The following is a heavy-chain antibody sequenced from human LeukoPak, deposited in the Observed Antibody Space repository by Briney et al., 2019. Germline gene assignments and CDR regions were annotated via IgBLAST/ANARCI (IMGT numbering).Heavy chain of an antibody. Sequence: ASVKVSCKASGYTFRNCGITWVRQAPGQGLEWMGWISPYNGNTRYAQKVQGRVTMTTDTSTSTAYMELSSLRSEDTAVYYCARDRGTGDFDYWGQGTLVTVSS. CDR2: ISPYNGNT. CDR3: ARDRGTGDFDY. D-gene: IGHD7-27*01. CDR1: GYTFRNCG. J-gene: IGHJ4*02. V-gene: IGHV1-18*01.